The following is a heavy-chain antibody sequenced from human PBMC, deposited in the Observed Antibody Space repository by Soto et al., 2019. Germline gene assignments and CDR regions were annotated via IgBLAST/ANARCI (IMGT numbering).Heavy chain of an antibody. D-gene: IGHD2-21*02. Sequence: SETLSLTCTVSGDSITPGGDYCTWIRNHPQKNMEWLGYLPYSGTTDYNPSLKSRLTVSIDTSKNQFSLSLSSVTAAEAAIYYPAALTATYCNFAIWGRGTMV. CDR3: AALTATYCNFAI. V-gene: IGHV4-31*03. CDR2: LPYSGTT. CDR1: GDSITPGGDY. J-gene: IGHJ2*01.